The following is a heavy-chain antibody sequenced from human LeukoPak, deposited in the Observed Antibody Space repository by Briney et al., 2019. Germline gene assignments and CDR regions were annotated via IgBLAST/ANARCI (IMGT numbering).Heavy chain of an antibody. D-gene: IGHD6-13*01. Sequence: SQTLSLTCTVSGGSISSGGYYWSWIRQHPGKGLEWIGYIYYSGSTYYNPSLKSRVTISVDTSKNQFSLKLSSVTAADTAVYYCARHLTVAAAGTFDIWGQGTMVTVSS. CDR1: GGSISSGGYY. CDR2: IYYSGST. V-gene: IGHV4-31*03. CDR3: ARHLTVAAAGTFDI. J-gene: IGHJ3*02.